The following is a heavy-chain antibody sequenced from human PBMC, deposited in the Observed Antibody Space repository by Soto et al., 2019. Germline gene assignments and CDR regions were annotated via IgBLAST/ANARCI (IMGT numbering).Heavy chain of an antibody. J-gene: IGHJ5*02. CDR3: ARAYYDSSGYSLDP. Sequence: PSETLSLTCAVSGGSMSSGGYSWSWIRQPPGKGLEWIGYIYHNGSPYYNPSLKSRVIISDDTSKNQIFLRLSSVTAADTAVYYCARAYYDSSGYSLDPWGQGILVTVSS. CDR2: IYHNGSP. D-gene: IGHD3-22*01. CDR1: GGSMSSGGYS. V-gene: IGHV4-30-2*02.